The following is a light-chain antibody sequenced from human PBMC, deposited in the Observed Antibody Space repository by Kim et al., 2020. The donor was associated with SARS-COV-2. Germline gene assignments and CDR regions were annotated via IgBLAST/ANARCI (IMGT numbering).Light chain of an antibody. CDR2: GND. V-gene: IGLV1-40*01. Sequence: QSVLTQPPSVSGDPGQRVTISCTGSSSNIGACYDVHWYQQFPGAAPKFLIYGNDNRPSGVPDRFSGSKSGTSASLAITGLQPEDEADYYCQSYDNSLSGYVFGTGTKVTVL. CDR1: SSNIGACYD. CDR3: QSYDNSLSGYV. J-gene: IGLJ1*01.